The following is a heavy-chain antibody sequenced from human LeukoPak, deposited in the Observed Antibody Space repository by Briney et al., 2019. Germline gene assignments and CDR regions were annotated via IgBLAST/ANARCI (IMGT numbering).Heavy chain of an antibody. CDR3: TRRVQLERNYGMDV. J-gene: IGHJ6*02. Sequence: GGSLRLSCAASGFTFSGSAMHWVRQASGKGLDWVGRIRSKANSYATAYAASVKGRFTISRDDSKNTAYLQMNSLKTEDTAVYYCTRRVQLERNYGMDVWGQGTTVTVSS. CDR1: GFTFSGSA. CDR2: IRSKANSYAT. D-gene: IGHD1-1*01. V-gene: IGHV3-73*01.